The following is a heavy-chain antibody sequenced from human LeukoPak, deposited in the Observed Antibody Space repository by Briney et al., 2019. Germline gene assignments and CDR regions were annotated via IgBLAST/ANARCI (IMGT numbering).Heavy chain of an antibody. CDR1: GFTFSGYA. Sequence: GGSLRLSCAASGFTFSGYAMSWVRQAPGKGLEWVSTISSSGGSTYYADSVKGRFTISRGTSKNTLYLQMNSLRAEDTAVYYCAKGTSPFDYWGQGTLVTVSS. CDR3: AKGTSPFDY. CDR2: ISSSGGST. D-gene: IGHD2-2*01. J-gene: IGHJ4*02. V-gene: IGHV3-23*01.